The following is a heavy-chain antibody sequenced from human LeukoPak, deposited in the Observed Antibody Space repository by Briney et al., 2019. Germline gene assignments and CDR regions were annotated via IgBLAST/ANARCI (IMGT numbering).Heavy chain of an antibody. CDR1: GFTFGNYA. Sequence: PGGSLRLSCAASGFTFGNYAMAWVRQSPGKGLEWVSCITDIGKNTYHTDSVKGRFTISRDNSKNTLSLQTNSLRVEDTAVYYCAKATQRYCTGGTCYPLDYWGQGTLVTVSS. V-gene: IGHV3-23*01. CDR2: ITDIGKNT. CDR3: AKATQRYCTGGTCYPLDY. D-gene: IGHD2-8*02. J-gene: IGHJ4*02.